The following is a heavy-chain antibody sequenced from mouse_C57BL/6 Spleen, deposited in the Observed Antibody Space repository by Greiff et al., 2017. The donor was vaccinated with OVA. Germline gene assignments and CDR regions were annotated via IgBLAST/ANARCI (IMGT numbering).Heavy chain of an antibody. J-gene: IGHJ2*01. Sequence: EVHLVESGGGLVKPGGSLKLSCAASGFTFSDYGMHWVRQAPEKGLEWVAYISSGSSTIYYADTVKGRFTISRDNAKNTLFLQMTSLRSEDTAMYYCARRGTYYGSSYLYYFDYWGQGTTLTVSS. V-gene: IGHV5-17*01. CDR1: GFTFSDYG. CDR3: ARRGTYYGSSYLYYFDY. D-gene: IGHD1-1*01. CDR2: ISSGSSTI.